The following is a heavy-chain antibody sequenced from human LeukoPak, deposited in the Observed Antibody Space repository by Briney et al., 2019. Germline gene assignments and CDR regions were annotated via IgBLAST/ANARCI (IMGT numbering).Heavy chain of an antibody. CDR3: ASRRRYYDSTSDYYYYGMDV. V-gene: IGHV4-59*08. Sequence: SETLSLTCTVSGGSISSYYWSWIRQSPGKGLEWIGYIYYSGSTNYNPSLKSRVTISVDTSKNQFSLKLSSVTAADTAVYYCASRRRYYDSTSDYYYYGMDVWGQGTTVTVSS. J-gene: IGHJ6*02. CDR1: GGSISSYY. CDR2: IYYSGST. D-gene: IGHD3-22*01.